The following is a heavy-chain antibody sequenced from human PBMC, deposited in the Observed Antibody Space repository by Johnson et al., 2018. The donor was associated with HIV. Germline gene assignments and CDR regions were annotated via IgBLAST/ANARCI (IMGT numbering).Heavy chain of an antibody. J-gene: IGHJ3*02. CDR2: IGTAGDT. CDR3: VRRPFGAAPGADAFDI. CDR1: GFTFSNYD. V-gene: IGHV3-13*01. D-gene: IGHD6-13*01. Sequence: VQLVESGGGLVQPGGSLRLSCAASGFTFSNYDMHWVRQATGKGLDWVSAIGTAGDTYYPGSVKGRFTISRDNAKNTLYLQMNSLRADDTAVYYCVRRPFGAAPGADAFDIWGQGTMVTVSS.